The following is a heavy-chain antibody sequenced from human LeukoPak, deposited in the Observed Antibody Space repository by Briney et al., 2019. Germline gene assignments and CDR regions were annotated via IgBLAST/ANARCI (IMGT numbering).Heavy chain of an antibody. V-gene: IGHV1-69*13. J-gene: IGHJ6*02. D-gene: IGHD6-13*01. CDR1: GGTFSNHA. CDR2: IIPIDDST. Sequence: SVKVSCKASGGTFSNHAFSWVRQAPGQGLEWMGGIIPIDDSTNYVQKFQDRVMITADEATNIVYMELGSLKSEDTAEYYCARHSGHSSWYYGLDVWGQGTTVIVSS. CDR3: ARHSGHSSWYYGLDV.